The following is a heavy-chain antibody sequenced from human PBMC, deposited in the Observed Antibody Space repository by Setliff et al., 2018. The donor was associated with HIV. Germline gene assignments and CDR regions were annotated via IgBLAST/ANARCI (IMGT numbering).Heavy chain of an antibody. CDR3: AGSRGYFVKAD. Sequence: LRLSCAASGFTFSTYWMSWVRQAPGKGLEWVANINQDGREKYYVDSVKGRFTISRDNAKDSLYLQMNSLRGEDTAVYYCAGSRGYFVKADWGQGTLVTVPQ. CDR1: GFTFSTYW. J-gene: IGHJ4*02. D-gene: IGHD3-22*01. CDR2: INQDGREK. V-gene: IGHV3-7*01.